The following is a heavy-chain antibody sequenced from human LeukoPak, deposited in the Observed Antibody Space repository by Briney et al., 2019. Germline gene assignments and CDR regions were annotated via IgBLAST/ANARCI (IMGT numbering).Heavy chain of an antibody. V-gene: IGHV4-39*07. CDR1: GGSISSSSYY. J-gene: IGHJ4*02. CDR2: IYYSGST. D-gene: IGHD4-11*01. CDR3: ASLDDYSNQ. Sequence: PSETLSLTCTVSGGSISSSSYYWGWIREPPGKGLEWIGSIYYSGSTYYNPSLKSRVTISVDTSKNQFSLKLSSVTAADTAVYYCASLDDYSNQWGQGTLVTVSS.